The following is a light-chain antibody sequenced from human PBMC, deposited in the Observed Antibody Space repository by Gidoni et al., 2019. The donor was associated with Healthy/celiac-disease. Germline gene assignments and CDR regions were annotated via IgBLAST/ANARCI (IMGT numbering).Light chain of an antibody. CDR1: QSVSSY. CDR2: DAS. J-gene: IGKJ3*01. CDR3: QQRSNWPPLFT. V-gene: IGKV3-11*01. Sequence: IVLTQSPATLSLSPGERANLACSASQSVSSYLAWYQQKPGPAPRLLIYDASTRATGIPARFSGSGSGTDFALTISILEPEDFAVYFCQQRSNWPPLFTFGPGTKVEIK.